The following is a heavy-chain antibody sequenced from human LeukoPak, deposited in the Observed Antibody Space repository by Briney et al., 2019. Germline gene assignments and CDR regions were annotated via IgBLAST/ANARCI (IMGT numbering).Heavy chain of an antibody. CDR1: GFIFDNFA. V-gene: IGHV3-20*04. J-gene: IGHJ4*02. CDR3: AIVTVYYDSSGFFDY. CDR2: INWNGAGT. D-gene: IGHD3-22*01. Sequence: GGSLRLSCAASGFIFDNFAMTWVRQAPGKGLEWVSGINWNGAGTGYADSVKGRFTISRDKAKNSLYLQMNSLRAEDTALYYCAIVTVYYDSSGFFDYRGQGTLVTVSS.